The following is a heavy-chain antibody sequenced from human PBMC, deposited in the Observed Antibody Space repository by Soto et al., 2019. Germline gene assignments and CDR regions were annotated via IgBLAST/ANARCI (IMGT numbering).Heavy chain of an antibody. J-gene: IGHJ3*02. Sequence: GGSLRLSCAASGFTFSSYGMHWVRQAPGKGLEWVAVIWYDGSNKYYADSVKGRFTISRDNSKNTLYLQMNSLRAEDTAVYYCARDYNFWSGYYSAAFDIWGQGTMVTV. CDR1: GFTFSSYG. CDR3: ARDYNFWSGYYSAAFDI. CDR2: IWYDGSNK. D-gene: IGHD3-3*01. V-gene: IGHV3-33*01.